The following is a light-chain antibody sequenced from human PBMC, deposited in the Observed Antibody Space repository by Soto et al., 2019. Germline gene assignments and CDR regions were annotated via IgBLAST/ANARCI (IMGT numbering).Light chain of an antibody. CDR2: DVS. CDR1: SSDVGRYNY. CDR3: CSYAGSPRFV. V-gene: IGLV2-11*01. Sequence: QSALTQPRSVSGSPGQSVTISCTGTSSDVGRYNYVSWYQHHPGTAPKVMIYDVSERPSGVPDRFSGSKSGNTASLTISGLQAEADADYYCCSYAGSPRFVFGTGTKLIVL. J-gene: IGLJ1*01.